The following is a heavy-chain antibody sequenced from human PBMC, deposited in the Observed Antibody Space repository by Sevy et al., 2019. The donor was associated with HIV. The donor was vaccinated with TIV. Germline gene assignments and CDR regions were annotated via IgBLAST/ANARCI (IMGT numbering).Heavy chain of an antibody. CDR3: ARAEWIQLWLEGGNWFDP. CDR2: IYYSGST. Sequence: SETLSLTCTVSGGSISSGDYYWSWIRQPPGKGLEWIGYIYYSGSTYYNPSLKSRVTISVDTSKNQFSLKLSSVTAADTAVYYCARAEWIQLWLEGGNWFDPWGQGTLDTVSS. D-gene: IGHD5-18*01. V-gene: IGHV4-30-4*01. J-gene: IGHJ5*02. CDR1: GGSISSGDYY.